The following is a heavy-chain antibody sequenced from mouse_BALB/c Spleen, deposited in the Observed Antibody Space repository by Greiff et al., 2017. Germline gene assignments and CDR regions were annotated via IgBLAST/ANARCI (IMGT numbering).Heavy chain of an antibody. CDR1: GYSFTGYY. D-gene: IGHD2-14*01. V-gene: IGHV1S34*01. CDR2: ISCYNGAT. CDR3: ARWKIGGVYMDY. J-gene: IGHJ2*01. Sequence: LVKPGASVKISCKASGYSFTGYYMHWVKQSHGKSLEWIGHISCYNGATSYNQKFKGKATFTVDTSSSTAYMQFNSLTSEDSAVYYCARWKIGGVYMDYRGQGTTLTVSS.